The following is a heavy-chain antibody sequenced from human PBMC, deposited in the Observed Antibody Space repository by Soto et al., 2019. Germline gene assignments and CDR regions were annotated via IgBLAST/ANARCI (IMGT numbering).Heavy chain of an antibody. D-gene: IGHD6-6*01. CDR1: GGSFSGYY. CDR2: IDDSGST. CDR3: ARGQKKSSSSRILPTETTWFDP. Sequence: QVQLQQWGAGLLKPSETLSLTCAVYGGSFSGYYWSWIRQPPGKGLEWIGEIDDSGSTKYNPSLKSRVIISVDTSKKQFSLKVSSVTVADTAVYYCARGQKKSSSSRILPTETTWFDPWGQGTLVIVSS. V-gene: IGHV4-34*01. J-gene: IGHJ5*02.